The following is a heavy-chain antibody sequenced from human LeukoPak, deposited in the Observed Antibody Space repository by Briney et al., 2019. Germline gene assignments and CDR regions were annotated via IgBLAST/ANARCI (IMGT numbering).Heavy chain of an antibody. Sequence: SETLSLTCTVSGDSISSGDYYWGWIRQPPGKGLEWIGSISYSGGTYYNPSLKSRITISSDASNNQFSLRLTSVTAADTAVYYCAGDDNNISWYYHWGQGTLVTVSS. CDR1: GDSISSGDYY. V-gene: IGHV4-39*07. CDR3: AGDDNNISWYYH. CDR2: ISYSGGT. J-gene: IGHJ5*02. D-gene: IGHD6-13*01.